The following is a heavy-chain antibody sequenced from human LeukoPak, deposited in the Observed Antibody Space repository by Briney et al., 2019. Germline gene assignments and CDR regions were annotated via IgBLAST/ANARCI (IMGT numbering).Heavy chain of an antibody. J-gene: IGHJ3*02. Sequence: PSETLSLTCTVSGDSVSIYYWSWIRQPPGKGLEWIGHIYISGSTNPNPSLDSRVTISVDTSKNLLSLNLTSVTAADTAVYYCARVRGRGGGIRAFDIWGQGTTVTVSS. D-gene: IGHD3-16*02. CDR1: GDSVSIYY. V-gene: IGHV4-4*09. CDR3: ARVRGRGGGIRAFDI. CDR2: IYISGST.